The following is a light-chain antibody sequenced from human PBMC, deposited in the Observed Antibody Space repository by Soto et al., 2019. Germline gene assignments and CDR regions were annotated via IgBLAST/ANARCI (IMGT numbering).Light chain of an antibody. V-gene: IGKV3-15*01. Sequence: ETVMTQSAATLSVSPGERATLSCRASQSVSSNLAWYQQKPGQAPRLLIYGASTRVTGIPARFSGSGSGTEFTLTISSLQSEDFAVYYCQQYNNWPRTFGQGTKAEIK. CDR2: GAS. J-gene: IGKJ1*01. CDR1: QSVSSN. CDR3: QQYNNWPRT.